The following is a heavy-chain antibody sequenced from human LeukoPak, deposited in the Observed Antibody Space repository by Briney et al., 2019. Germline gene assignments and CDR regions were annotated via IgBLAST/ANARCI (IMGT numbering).Heavy chain of an antibody. CDR2: ISGSGGST. CDR1: GFTFSSYA. CDR3: ASSGRGYSYGSETPFDY. Sequence: GGSLRLSCAASGFTFSSYAMSWVRQAPGKGLEWVSAISGSGGSTYYADSVKGRFTISRDNSKNTLYLQMNSLRAEDTAVYYCASSGRGYSYGSETPFDYWGQGTLVTVSS. J-gene: IGHJ4*02. V-gene: IGHV3-23*01. D-gene: IGHD5-18*01.